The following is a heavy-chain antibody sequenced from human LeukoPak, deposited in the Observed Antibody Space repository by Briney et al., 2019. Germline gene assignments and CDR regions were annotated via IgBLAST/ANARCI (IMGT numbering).Heavy chain of an antibody. V-gene: IGHV4-59*01. CDR1: GGSISSYY. Sequence: PSETLSLTCTVSGGSISSYYWSWIRQPPGKGLEWIGYIYYSGSTNYNPSLKSRVTISVDTSKNQFSLKLSSVTAADTAVYYCARVQAHYYCMDVWGKGTTVTVSS. J-gene: IGHJ6*03. CDR3: ARVQAHYYCMDV. CDR2: IYYSGST.